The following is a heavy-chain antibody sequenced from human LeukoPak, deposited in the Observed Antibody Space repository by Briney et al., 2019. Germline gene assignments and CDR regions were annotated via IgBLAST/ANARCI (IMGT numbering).Heavy chain of an antibody. Sequence: SETLSLTCSVSGGSIRSNYYNWIRQPPGKGLEWIGYVYQTGSTTYNPSLKSRATISIDTSKNQFSLKLSSVTTADTAVYYCARGGTASWSSVTWFDAWGQGTLVTVSS. D-gene: IGHD4-11*01. CDR1: GGSIRSNY. J-gene: IGHJ5*02. CDR3: ARGGTASWSSVTWFDA. CDR2: VYQTGST. V-gene: IGHV4-59*01.